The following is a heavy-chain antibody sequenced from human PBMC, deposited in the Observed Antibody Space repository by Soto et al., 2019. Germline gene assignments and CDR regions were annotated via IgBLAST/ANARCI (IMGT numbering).Heavy chain of an antibody. Sequence: GGSLRLSCAASGFTFSSYAMHWVRQAPGKGLEWVAVIPYDGSNKYYADSVKGRFTISRDNSKNTLYLQMNSLRAEDTAVYYCARDEHDSGFDPWGQGTLVTVSS. CDR3: ARDEHDSGFDP. CDR2: IPYDGSNK. CDR1: GFTFSSYA. D-gene: IGHD3-16*01. V-gene: IGHV3-30-3*01. J-gene: IGHJ5*02.